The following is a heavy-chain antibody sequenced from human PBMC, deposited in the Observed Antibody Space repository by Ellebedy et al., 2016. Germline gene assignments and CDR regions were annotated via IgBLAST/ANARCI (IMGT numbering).Heavy chain of an antibody. V-gene: IGHV3-23*01. Sequence: GGSLRLXXVASGFTFRNFFMSWVRQAPGGGLEWISTISGDGDTTFSADSVKGRFTISRDNSRNTLYLQMDSLRAADTAVYYRYYGHYSGYWGQGTLVTVSS. D-gene: IGHD4-17*01. CDR3: YYGHYSGY. CDR1: GFTFRNFF. J-gene: IGHJ4*02. CDR2: ISGDGDTT.